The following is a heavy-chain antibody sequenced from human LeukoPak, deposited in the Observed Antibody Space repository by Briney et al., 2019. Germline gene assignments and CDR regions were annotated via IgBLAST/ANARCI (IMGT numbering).Heavy chain of an antibody. CDR3: ARGDSSGWQYYFDY. Sequence: GGSLRLSCAASGFTFGDYGMSWVRQAPGKGLEWVSGINWNGGSTGYADSVKGRFTISRDNAKNSLYLQMNSLRAEDTALYYCARGDSSGWQYYFDYWGQGTLVTVSS. CDR2: INWNGGST. CDR1: GFTFGDYG. V-gene: IGHV3-20*04. D-gene: IGHD6-19*01. J-gene: IGHJ4*02.